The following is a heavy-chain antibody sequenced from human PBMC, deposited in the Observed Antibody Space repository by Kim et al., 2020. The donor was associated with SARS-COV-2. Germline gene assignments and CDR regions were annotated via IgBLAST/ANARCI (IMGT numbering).Heavy chain of an antibody. D-gene: IGHD1-1*01. CDR2: EGNNK. J-gene: IGHJ4*02. V-gene: IGHV3-30-3*01. CDR3: ARANWFDY. Sequence: EGNNKYCADSVKGRFTISRDNSKTTLYLQMNSLRAEDRAVYYCARANWFDYWGQGTLVTVSS.